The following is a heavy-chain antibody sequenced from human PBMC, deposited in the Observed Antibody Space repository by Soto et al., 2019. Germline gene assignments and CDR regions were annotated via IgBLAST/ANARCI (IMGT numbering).Heavy chain of an antibody. CDR1: GFTFSSYS. CDR3: ARGTDCSGGSCYHDY. Sequence: EVQLVESGGGLVKPGGSLRLSCAASGFTFSSYSMNWVRQAPGKGLEWVSSISSSSSYIYYADSVKGRFTISRDNAKNSLYLQMNSLRAEDTAVYYCARGTDCSGGSCYHDYWGQGTLVTVSS. CDR2: ISSSSSYI. D-gene: IGHD2-15*01. V-gene: IGHV3-21*01. J-gene: IGHJ4*02.